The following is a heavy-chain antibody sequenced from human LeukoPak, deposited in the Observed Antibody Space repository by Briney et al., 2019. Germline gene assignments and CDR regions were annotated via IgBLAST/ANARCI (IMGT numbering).Heavy chain of an antibody. D-gene: IGHD4-17*01. CDR1: GFTFSTYA. J-gene: IGHJ4*02. CDR2: IWSDSTNK. CDR3: ARDRLTTVTTFHFDY. V-gene: IGHV3-33*01. Sequence: GGSLRLSCAASGFTFSTYAMHRVRQAPGKGLEWVAVIWSDSTNKYYADSVRGRFTISRDNSKNTLYLQMSSLRAEDTAMYYCARDRLTTVTTFHFDYWGQGTLVTVSS.